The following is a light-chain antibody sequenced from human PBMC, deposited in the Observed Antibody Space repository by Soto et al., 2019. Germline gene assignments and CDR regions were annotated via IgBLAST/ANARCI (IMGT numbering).Light chain of an antibody. V-gene: IGLV1-51*01. Sequence: QAVVTQPPSVSAPPGQKVTISCSGSSSNIGNNFVSWYQQLPGTAPKLLIYDNNKRPSGIPDRFSGSKSGTSATLGITGLQTGDEADYYCGSWDSSLSAWVFGGGTKLTVL. J-gene: IGLJ3*02. CDR3: GSWDSSLSAWV. CDR2: DNN. CDR1: SSNIGNNF.